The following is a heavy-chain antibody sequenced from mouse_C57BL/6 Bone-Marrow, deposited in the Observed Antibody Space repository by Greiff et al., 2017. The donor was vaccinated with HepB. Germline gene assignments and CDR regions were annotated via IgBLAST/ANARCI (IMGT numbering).Heavy chain of an antibody. CDR3: SKTDYSNYGFAY. CDR1: GFSLTSYG. Sequence: QVQLQQSGPGLVAPSQSLSITCTVSGFSLTSYGVDWVRQPPGKGLEWLGVIWGGGSTNYNSALMSSMSISKYNSKSKVLLKMNSLQTDDTAIYYCSKTDYSNYGFAYWGQGTLVTVSA. D-gene: IGHD2-5*01. CDR2: IWGGGST. V-gene: IGHV2-9*01. J-gene: IGHJ3*01.